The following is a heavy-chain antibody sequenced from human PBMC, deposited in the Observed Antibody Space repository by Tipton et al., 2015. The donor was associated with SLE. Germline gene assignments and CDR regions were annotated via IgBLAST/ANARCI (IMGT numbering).Heavy chain of an antibody. Sequence: TLSLTCTVSGGSISSYYWSWIRQPPGKGLEWIGYIYYSGSTNYNPSLKSRVTISVDTSKNQFSLKLSSVTAADTAVYYCARGGGNWGFAFDIWGQGTMVTVSS. J-gene: IGHJ3*02. CDR1: GGSISSYY. D-gene: IGHD7-27*01. V-gene: IGHV4-59*12. CDR3: ARGGGNWGFAFDI. CDR2: IYYSGST.